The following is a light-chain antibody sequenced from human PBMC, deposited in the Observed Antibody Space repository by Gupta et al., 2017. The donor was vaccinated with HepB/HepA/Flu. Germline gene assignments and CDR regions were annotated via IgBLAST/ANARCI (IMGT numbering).Light chain of an antibody. V-gene: IGLV1-44*01. Sequence: VLPPPPSASGTTVRRVTTSSSASNSNVGSHAVNWYQQLPGTAPKLLIYNNNKRPSGVPDRFSESKSGTSASLAIRGLRSEDEADYYCATWDDSVNGRVFGGGTKLTVL. CDR1: NSNVGSHA. J-gene: IGLJ3*02. CDR2: NNN. CDR3: ATWDDSVNGRV.